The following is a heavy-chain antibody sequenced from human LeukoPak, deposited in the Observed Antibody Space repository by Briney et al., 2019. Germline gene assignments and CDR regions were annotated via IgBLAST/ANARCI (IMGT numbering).Heavy chain of an antibody. Sequence: SVKVSCKASGGTFSSYAISWVRQAPGQGLEWMRRIIPILGIANYAQKFQGRVTITADKSTSTAYMELSSLRSEDTAVYYCARDPGFFYYGMDVWGQGTTVTVSS. D-gene: IGHD3-10*01. V-gene: IGHV1-69*04. J-gene: IGHJ6*02. CDR2: IIPILGIA. CDR1: GGTFSSYA. CDR3: ARDPGFFYYGMDV.